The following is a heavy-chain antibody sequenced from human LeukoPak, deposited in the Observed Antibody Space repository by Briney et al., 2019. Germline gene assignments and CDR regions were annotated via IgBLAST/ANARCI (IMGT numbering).Heavy chain of an antibody. CDR2: ILPHSGDT. D-gene: IGHD3/OR15-3a*01. CDR1: GYTFSGYY. Sequence: ASVKVSCKASGYTFSGYYVHWVRQAPGQGLEWMGRILPHSGDTKYSQNFQGRLTMTGDTSISTAYMELSRLKSDDTAIFYCARARSGDWPNYFFDHWGQGTLVTVSS. J-gene: IGHJ4*02. V-gene: IGHV1-2*06. CDR3: ARARSGDWPNYFFDH.